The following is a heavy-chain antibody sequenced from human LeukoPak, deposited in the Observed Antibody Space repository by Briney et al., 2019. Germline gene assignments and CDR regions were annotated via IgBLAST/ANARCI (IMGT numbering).Heavy chain of an antibody. CDR3: ARASLPFGGVIVIGGFDY. CDR2: IIPILGIA. V-gene: IGHV1-69*04. D-gene: IGHD3-16*02. J-gene: IGHJ4*02. CDR1: GGTFSSYA. Sequence: SVKVSCKASGGTFSSYAISWVRQAPGQGLEWMGRIIPILGIANYAQKFQGRVTITADKSTSTAYMELSSLRSEDTAVYYCARASLPFGGVIVIGGFDYWGQGTLVTVSS.